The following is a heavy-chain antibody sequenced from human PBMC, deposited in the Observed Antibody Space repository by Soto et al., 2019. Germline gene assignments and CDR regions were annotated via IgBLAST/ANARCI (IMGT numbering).Heavy chain of an antibody. J-gene: IGHJ4*02. CDR3: AKCQRDWQLVPSFFGY. V-gene: IGHV3-30*18. CDR1: GFTFSSYG. D-gene: IGHD6-6*01. CDR2: VSYDGSNK. Sequence: QVQLVESGGGVVQPGRSLRLSCAASGFTFSSYGMHWVRQAPGKGLEWVAVVSYDGSNKYYPDSVKGRFTISRDNSKNSLYLQMNSLRAEDTAVYYCAKCQRDWQLVPSFFGYWGQGTLVTVSS.